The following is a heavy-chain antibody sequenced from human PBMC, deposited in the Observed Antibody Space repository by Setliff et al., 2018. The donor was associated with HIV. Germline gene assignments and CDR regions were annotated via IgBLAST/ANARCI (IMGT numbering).Heavy chain of an antibody. Sequence: SETLSLTCTVSGDSIDRSNFFWTWIRQHPGKGLEWIGYIYYSGSTYYNPSLKSRVTISVDTSKNQFSLKLSSVTAADTAVYYCARRKGYCGGPSCLEFSWFDPWGQGTLVTVSS. CDR2: IYYSGST. D-gene: IGHD2-2*01. J-gene: IGHJ5*02. CDR1: GDSIDRSNFF. CDR3: ARRKGYCGGPSCLEFSWFDP. V-gene: IGHV4-39*01.